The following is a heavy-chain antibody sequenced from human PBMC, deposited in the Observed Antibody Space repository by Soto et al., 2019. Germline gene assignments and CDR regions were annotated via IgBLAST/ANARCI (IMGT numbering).Heavy chain of an antibody. CDR2: IHPGWGA. J-gene: IGHJ6*02. D-gene: IGHD5-12*01. CDR3: VRQGFVALHGLVDV. V-gene: IGHV4-59*08. Sequence: SETLSLTCTISGGSISAYYWGWIRQPPGKGLEWIGYIHPGWGANYNPSLKSRVTISLDTSKTQISLELSSMTAADAALYYCVRQGFVALHGLVDVWGQGTTVTVS. CDR1: GGSISAYY.